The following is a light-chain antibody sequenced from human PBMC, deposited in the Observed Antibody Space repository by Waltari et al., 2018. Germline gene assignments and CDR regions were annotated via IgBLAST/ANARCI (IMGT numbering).Light chain of an antibody. J-gene: IGLJ2*01. CDR1: SLRRYY. V-gene: IGLV3-19*01. CDR3: HSRDASGVGGS. Sequence: SSELTQDPAVSVAMGQTVRIPCQGDSLRRYYASWYKQRPGQAPILVMYDKNNRPSGVPDRFSGSSSDNTASLTITGAQAEDEASYYCHSRDASGVGGSFGGGTKLTVL. CDR2: DKN.